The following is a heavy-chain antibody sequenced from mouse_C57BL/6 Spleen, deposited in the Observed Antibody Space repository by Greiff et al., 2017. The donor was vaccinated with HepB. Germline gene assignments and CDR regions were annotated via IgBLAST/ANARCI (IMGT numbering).Heavy chain of an antibody. CDR3: ARRYGSAYGYFDY. CDR2: IYPRSGNT. D-gene: IGHD1-1*01. Sequence: VQLQQSGAELARPGASVKLSCKASGYTFTSYGIRWVKQGTGQGLEWIGEIYPRSGNTYYNEKFKGKATLTADKSSSIAYMALRSLTAEDSAVYFWARRYGSAYGYFDYWGQGTTLTVSS. V-gene: IGHV1-81*01. CDR1: GYTFTSYG. J-gene: IGHJ2*01.